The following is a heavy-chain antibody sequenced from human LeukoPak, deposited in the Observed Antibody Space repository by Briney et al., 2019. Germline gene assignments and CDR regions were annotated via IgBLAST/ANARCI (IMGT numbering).Heavy chain of an antibody. Sequence: SETLSLTCTVSGGSFSGYYWSWIRQPPGQGLEWIGEINHSGSTNYNPSLKSRVTISVDTSKNQFSLKLSSVTAADTAVYYCARGLTTWGQGTLVTVSS. CDR1: GGSFSGYY. J-gene: IGHJ4*02. D-gene: IGHD4-17*01. V-gene: IGHV4-34*01. CDR2: INHSGST. CDR3: ARGLTT.